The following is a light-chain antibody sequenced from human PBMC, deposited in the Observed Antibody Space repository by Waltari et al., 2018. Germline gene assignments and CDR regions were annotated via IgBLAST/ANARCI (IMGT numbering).Light chain of an antibody. Sequence: SYELTQSPSVSVSPGQTASISCSGDKLEDRYVCWYQQKPGQSPVLVLHQDSKRPSGIPERFSGFNSGNTATLTISGTQSMDEADYYCQAWDRNTYVVFGGGTKLTVL. CDR1: KLEDRY. CDR2: QDS. V-gene: IGLV3-1*01. CDR3: QAWDRNTYVV. J-gene: IGLJ2*01.